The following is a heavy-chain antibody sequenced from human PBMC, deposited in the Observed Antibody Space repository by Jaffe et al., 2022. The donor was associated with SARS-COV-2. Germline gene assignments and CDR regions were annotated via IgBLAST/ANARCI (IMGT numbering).Heavy chain of an antibody. CDR1: GFTFDDHV. CDR3: AKDRSYGTSYYAFSAIDV. J-gene: IGHJ3*01. D-gene: IGHD3-10*01. CDR2: ISWKGGQR. Sequence: QLVESGGGLVQPGRSLRLSCFASGFTFDDHVMHWVRQVPGKGLEWVSGISWKGGQRAYADSVRGRFQISRDNAENSLTLEMNSLRPEDTALYYCAKDRSYGTSYYAFSAIDVWGQGTMVAVSS. V-gene: IGHV3-9*01.